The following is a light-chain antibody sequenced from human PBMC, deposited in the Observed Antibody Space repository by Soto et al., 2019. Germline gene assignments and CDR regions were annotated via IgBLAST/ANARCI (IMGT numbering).Light chain of an antibody. V-gene: IGKV4-1*01. CDR1: QNVLYSPNNKNY. J-gene: IGKJ1*01. CDR2: WAS. CDR3: LQPDDFATYYCQQYSTYMWT. Sequence: DIVMTQSPDSLAVSLGERATINCKSSQNVLYSPNNKNYLAWYQHKPGQPPKLLIYWASTRESGVPDRFSGSGSGTDFTLTITSLQAEDVAVYYCLQPDDFATYYCQQYSTYMWTFGQGTKV.